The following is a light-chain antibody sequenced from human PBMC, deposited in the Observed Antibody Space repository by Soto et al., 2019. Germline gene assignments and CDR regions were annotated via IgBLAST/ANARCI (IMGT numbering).Light chain of an antibody. CDR3: QVWDNSSDHVV. J-gene: IGLJ2*01. V-gene: IGLV3-21*04. Sequence: ELTQPPSVSVAPGKTARITCGGNNIGSKSVHWYQQKPGQAPVLVIYYDSDRPSGIPERFSGSNSGNTATLTISGVEAGDEADYYCQVWDNSSDHVVFGGGTKLTVL. CDR1: NIGSKS. CDR2: YDS.